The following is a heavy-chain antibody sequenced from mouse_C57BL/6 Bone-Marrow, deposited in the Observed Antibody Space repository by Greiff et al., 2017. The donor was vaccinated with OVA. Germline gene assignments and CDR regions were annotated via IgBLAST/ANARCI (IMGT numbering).Heavy chain of an antibody. Sequence: QVQLQQSGAELVRPGASVTLSCKASGYTFTDYEMHWVKQTPVHGLEWIGAIDPETGGTAYNQKFKGKAILTADKSSSTAYMELRSLTSEDSAVYYGTRGYSDCYAMDYWGQGTSVTVSS. CDR1: GYTFTDYE. D-gene: IGHD2-12*01. CDR2: IDPETGGT. CDR3: TRGYSDCYAMDY. V-gene: IGHV1-15*01. J-gene: IGHJ4*01.